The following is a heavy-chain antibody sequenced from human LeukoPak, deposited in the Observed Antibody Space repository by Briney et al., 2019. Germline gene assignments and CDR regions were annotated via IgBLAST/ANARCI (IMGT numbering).Heavy chain of an antibody. J-gene: IGHJ6*02. Sequence: SETLSLTCTVSGGSISSYYWSWIRQPPGKGPEWIGFISYSGSTNYNPSLKSRVTISVGTSKNQFFLKLNSVTAADTAVYYCARDRSSWTDYYYYGMDVWGQGTTVTVSS. V-gene: IGHV4-59*01. CDR3: ARDRSSWTDYYYYGMDV. CDR2: ISYSGST. D-gene: IGHD6-13*01. CDR1: GGSISSYY.